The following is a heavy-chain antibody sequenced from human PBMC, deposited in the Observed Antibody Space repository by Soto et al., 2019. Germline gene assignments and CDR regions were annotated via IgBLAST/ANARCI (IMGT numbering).Heavy chain of an antibody. Sequence: SQTLSLTCAISGDSVSSNSAAWNWIRQSPSRGLEWLGRTYYRSKWYNDYAVSVKSRITINPDTSKNQFSLQLNSVTPEDTAVYYCARDPSPCRIAAAGLFDPWGQGTLVTVSS. CDR2: TYYRSKWYN. V-gene: IGHV6-1*01. CDR3: ARDPSPCRIAAAGLFDP. CDR1: GDSVSSNSAA. J-gene: IGHJ5*02. D-gene: IGHD6-13*01.